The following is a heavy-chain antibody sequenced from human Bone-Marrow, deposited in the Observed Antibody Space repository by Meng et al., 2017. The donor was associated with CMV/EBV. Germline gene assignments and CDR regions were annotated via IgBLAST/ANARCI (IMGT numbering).Heavy chain of an antibody. J-gene: IGHJ4*02. CDR1: GFNFGDYT. Sequence: GESLKISCTGSGFNFGDYTLSWVRQAPGKGLEWVANIKQDGSEKYYVDSVKGRFTISRDHAKNSLYLQINSLRAENTALYYWAKAPQEWLLYGYFDYWGQGTLVTVSS. CDR2: IKQDGSEK. V-gene: IGHV3-7*03. D-gene: IGHD3-3*01. CDR3: AKAPQEWLLYGYFDY.